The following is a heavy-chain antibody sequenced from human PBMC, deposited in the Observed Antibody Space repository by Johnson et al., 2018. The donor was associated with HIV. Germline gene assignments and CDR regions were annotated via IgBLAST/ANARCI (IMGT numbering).Heavy chain of an antibody. CDR3: AKEAYGGNSPHAFDI. D-gene: IGHD4-23*01. CDR1: GFTFSSYA. CDR2: INSDASTT. V-gene: IGHV3-74*01. J-gene: IGHJ3*02. Sequence: VQLVESGGGVVQPGRSLRFSCAASGFTFSSYAMHWVRQGPGKGLVWVARINSDASTTSYADSVKGRFTISRDNSKNTLYLQMNSLRAEDTAVYYCAKEAYGGNSPHAFDIWGQGTMVTVSS.